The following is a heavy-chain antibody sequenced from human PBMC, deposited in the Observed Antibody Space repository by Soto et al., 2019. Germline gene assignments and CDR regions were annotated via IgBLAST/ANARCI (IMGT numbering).Heavy chain of an antibody. V-gene: IGHV2-5*02. CDR3: VHKSPYGPPNY. CDR1: GFSLSTRGVG. J-gene: IGHJ4*02. Sequence: QITLKESGPTLVKPTQTLTLTCTFSGFSLSTRGVGVGWVRQPPGKALEWLALIYWDDDKRQSPSLKSRLTITKDTSKNQVVLTMTNMDPVDTATYYCVHKSPYGPPNYWGQGTLVTVSS. D-gene: IGHD3-10*01. CDR2: IYWDDDK.